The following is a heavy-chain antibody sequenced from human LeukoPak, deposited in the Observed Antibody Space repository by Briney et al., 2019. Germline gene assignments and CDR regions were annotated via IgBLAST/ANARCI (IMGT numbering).Heavy chain of an antibody. CDR2: INHSGST. J-gene: IGHJ4*02. CDR1: GGSFSGYY. V-gene: IGHV4-34*01. D-gene: IGHD3-16*01. Sequence: SETLSLTCAVYGGSFSGYYWSWIRQPPGKGLEWIGEINHSGSTNYNPSLKSRVTISVDTSKNQFSLKLSSVTAADTAVYYCARGKNRTFFDYWGQGTLVTVSS. CDR3: ARGKNRTFFDY.